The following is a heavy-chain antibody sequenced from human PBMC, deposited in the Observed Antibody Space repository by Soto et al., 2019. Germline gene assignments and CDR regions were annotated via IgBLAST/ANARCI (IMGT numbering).Heavy chain of an antibody. Sequence: EVQLLESGGGLVQPGGSLRLSCAASGFTFSSYAMSWVRQAPGKGLEWVSAISGSGGSTYYADSVKGRFTIARDNSKNTLYLQMNSLRAEDTAVYYCAKGPRGSSTSCQDYWGQGTLVTVSS. J-gene: IGHJ4*02. CDR2: ISGSGGST. V-gene: IGHV3-23*01. CDR1: GFTFSSYA. CDR3: AKGPRGSSTSCQDY. D-gene: IGHD2-2*01.